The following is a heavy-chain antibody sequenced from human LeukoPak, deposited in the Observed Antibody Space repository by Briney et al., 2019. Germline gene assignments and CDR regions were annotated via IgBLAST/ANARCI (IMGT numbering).Heavy chain of an antibody. J-gene: IGHJ6*03. CDR2: IYYSGST. CDR1: GGSISSSSCY. V-gene: IGHV4-39*01. D-gene: IGHD3-3*01. Sequence: SETLSLTCTGSGGSISSSSCYWGWIRQPPGKGLEWIGSIYYSGSTYYNPSLKSRVTISVDTSKNQFSLKLSSVTAADTAVYYCASRRGEYYYYYYMDVWGKGTTVTVSS. CDR3: ASRRGEYYYYYYMDV.